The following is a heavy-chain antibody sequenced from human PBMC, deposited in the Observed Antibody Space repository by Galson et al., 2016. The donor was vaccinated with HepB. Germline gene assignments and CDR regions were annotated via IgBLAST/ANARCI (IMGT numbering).Heavy chain of an antibody. CDR3: TRGWVATTLASDY. V-gene: IGHV3-30*03. CDR1: GFTFSNYG. J-gene: IGHJ4*02. Sequence: SLRLSCAASGFTFSNYGMHWVRQAPGKGLEWVAVISYDGRNRYYADSVKGRFTISRDSSKNTLYLHMNSLKTEDTAVYYCTRGWVATTLASDYWGQGTLVTVSS. CDR2: ISYDGRNR. D-gene: IGHD5-12*01.